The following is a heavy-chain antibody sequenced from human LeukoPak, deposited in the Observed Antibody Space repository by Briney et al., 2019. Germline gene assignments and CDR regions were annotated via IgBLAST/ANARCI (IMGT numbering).Heavy chain of an antibody. CDR2: IYYSEST. J-gene: IGHJ4*02. V-gene: IGHV4-59*08. Sequence: SETLSLTCTVSGGSISSYYWSWIRQPPGKGLEWIGYIYYSESTNYNPSLKSRVTISVVTSKNQFSLKLSSVTAADTAVYYCARQAWGCSSTSCYPGMKGFDYWGQGTLVTVSS. CDR3: ARQAWGCSSTSCYPGMKGFDY. D-gene: IGHD2-2*01. CDR1: GGSISSYY.